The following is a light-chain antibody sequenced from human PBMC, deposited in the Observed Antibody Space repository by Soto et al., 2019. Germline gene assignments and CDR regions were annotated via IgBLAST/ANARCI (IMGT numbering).Light chain of an antibody. Sequence: EIVLTQSPGTLSFSPGERATLTCRASQSVSSSYLAWFQQKPGQAPRLLIYGASSRATGIPDRFSGSGSETDFTLTISRLEPEDFAVYYCQQYNNWPPITFRQGTRLEIK. CDR2: GAS. CDR3: QQYNNWPPIT. V-gene: IGKV3-20*01. J-gene: IGKJ5*01. CDR1: QSVSSSY.